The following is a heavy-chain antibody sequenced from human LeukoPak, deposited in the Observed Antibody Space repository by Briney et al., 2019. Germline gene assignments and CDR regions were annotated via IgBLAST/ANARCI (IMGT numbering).Heavy chain of an antibody. Sequence: GGSLRLSCAASGFTVSSNYMSWVRQAPGKGLEWVSVIYSGGSTYNADSVKGRFTISRDNSKNTLYLQMNSLRAEDTAVYYCARAAEDTAMVYGSFTYYMDVWGKGTTVTVSS. V-gene: IGHV3-53*01. CDR2: IYSGGST. CDR1: GFTVSSNY. J-gene: IGHJ6*03. CDR3: ARAAEDTAMVYGSFTYYMDV. D-gene: IGHD5-18*01.